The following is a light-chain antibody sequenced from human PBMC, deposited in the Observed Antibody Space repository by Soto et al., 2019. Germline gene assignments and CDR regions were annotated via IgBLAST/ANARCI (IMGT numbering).Light chain of an antibody. V-gene: IGKV3-11*01. CDR3: QQRSNWPAIT. Sequence: EIVLTQSPATLSLSPGERATLSCRASQSVSSYLAWYQQKPGQDPRLLIYDASNRATGIPARFSGSGSGTDFTLTISSLEPEDFAVYYCQQRSNWPAITFGQGTRLEIK. CDR2: DAS. CDR1: QSVSSY. J-gene: IGKJ5*01.